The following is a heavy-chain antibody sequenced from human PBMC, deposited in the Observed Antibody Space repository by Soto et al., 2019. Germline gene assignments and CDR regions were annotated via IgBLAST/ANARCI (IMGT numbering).Heavy chain of an antibody. CDR2: IYYSGST. Sequence: QVQLQESGPGLVKPSQTLSLTCTVSGGSISSGGYYWSWIRQHPGKGLEGIGYIYYSGSTYYNTSLKSRVTISVDKSKKQFSLKLRYVTAADTAVYYCARYIVVVPAAARSWAFDIWGQGTMVTVSS. CDR3: ARYIVVVPAAARSWAFDI. CDR1: GGSISSGGYY. D-gene: IGHD2-2*01. V-gene: IGHV4-31*03. J-gene: IGHJ3*02.